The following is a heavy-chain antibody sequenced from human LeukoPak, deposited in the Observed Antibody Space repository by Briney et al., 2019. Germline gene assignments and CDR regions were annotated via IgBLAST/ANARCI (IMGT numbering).Heavy chain of an antibody. CDR3: ARLGYCSSTSCYTDY. V-gene: IGHV3-48*02. Sequence: GGSLRLSCAASGFTFSSYSMNWVRQAPGKGLEWVSYISSSSSTIYYADSVKGRFTISRDNAKSSLYLQMNSLRDEDTAVYYCARLGYCSSTSCYTDYWGQGTLVTVSS. D-gene: IGHD2-2*02. CDR2: ISSSSSTI. CDR1: GFTFSSYS. J-gene: IGHJ4*02.